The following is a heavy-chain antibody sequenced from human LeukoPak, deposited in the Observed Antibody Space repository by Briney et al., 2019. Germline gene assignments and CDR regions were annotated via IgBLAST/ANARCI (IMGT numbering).Heavy chain of an antibody. CDR3: ARDEGTAAAGAIFAYYYYYGMDV. CDR2: IYSDGTST. D-gene: IGHD6-13*01. V-gene: IGHV3-74*01. Sequence: GGSLRLSCAASGFTFSSFWMHWVRQAPGKGLVWVSRIYSDGTSTNYADSVKGRFTISRDNAKNTLYLQMNSLRAEDTAVYYCARDEGTAAAGAIFAYYYYYGMDVWGQGTTVTVSS. J-gene: IGHJ6*02. CDR1: GFTFSSFW.